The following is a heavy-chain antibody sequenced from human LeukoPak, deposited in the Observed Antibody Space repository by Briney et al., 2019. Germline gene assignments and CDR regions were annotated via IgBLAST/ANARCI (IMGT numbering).Heavy chain of an antibody. J-gene: IGHJ4*02. CDR1: GGSIFTYY. D-gene: IGHD1-1*01. CDR2: IYTSGST. V-gene: IGHV4-4*07. CDR3: ARATAGTTLFEGIDY. Sequence: PSETLSLTCTVSGGSIFTYYWSWIRQPPGKGLEWIGRIYTSGSTKYNPSLKSRVTISVDTSKNQFSLKLSSVTAADTAVYYCARATAGTTLFEGIDYWGQGALVTVSS.